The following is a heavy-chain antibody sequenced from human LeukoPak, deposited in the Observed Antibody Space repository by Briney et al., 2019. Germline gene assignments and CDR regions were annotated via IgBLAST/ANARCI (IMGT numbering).Heavy chain of an antibody. J-gene: IGHJ5*02. CDR3: ARPLKYYYGSETYFWFDP. CDR1: GFTFTTYW. CDR2: INQDGSEK. V-gene: IGHV3-7*01. Sequence: GGTLRLSCAASGFTFTTYWMGWVRQAPGKGLEWVANINQDGSEKYYVDSVKGRFTISRDNAKNSLYLQMNSLRAEDAAVYYCARPLKYYYGSETYFWFDPWGQGTLVTVSS. D-gene: IGHD3-10*01.